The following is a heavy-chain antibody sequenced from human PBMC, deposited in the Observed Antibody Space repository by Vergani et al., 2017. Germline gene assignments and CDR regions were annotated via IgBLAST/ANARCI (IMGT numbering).Heavy chain of an antibody. J-gene: IGHJ6*04. D-gene: IGHD2-2*01. V-gene: IGHV3-23*01. CDR2: ISGSGGST. Sequence: EVQLLESGGGLVQPGGSLRLSCAASGFTFSSYAMSWVRQAPGKGLEWVAAISGSGGSTYYADSVKGRFTISRDNSKNTLYLQMNSLRAEDTAVYYCAKYCSSTSCYMAVWGKGTTVTVSS. CDR1: GFTFSSYA. CDR3: AKYCSSTSCYMAV.